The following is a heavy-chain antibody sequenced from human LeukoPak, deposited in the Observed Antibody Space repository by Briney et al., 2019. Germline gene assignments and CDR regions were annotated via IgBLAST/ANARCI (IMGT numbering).Heavy chain of an antibody. V-gene: IGHV3-7*01. CDR2: IEQDGSEK. CDR3: ARGPSYYDFWSGYSLPCYFDY. CDR1: GFTFSSYW. Sequence: GGSLRLSCAASGFTFSSYWMSWVRQAPGKGLEWVANIEQDGSEKYYVDSVKGRFTISRDNAKNSLYLQMNSLRAEDTAVYYCARGPSYYDFWSGYSLPCYFDYWGQGTLVTVSS. J-gene: IGHJ4*02. D-gene: IGHD3-3*01.